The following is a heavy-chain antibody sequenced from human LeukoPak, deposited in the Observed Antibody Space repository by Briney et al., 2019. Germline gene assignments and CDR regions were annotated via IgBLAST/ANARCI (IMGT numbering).Heavy chain of an antibody. J-gene: IGHJ4*02. D-gene: IGHD4-11*01. Sequence: PGGSLGLSCAASGFTVSSNYMSWVRQAPGKGLEWVSVIYSGGSTYYADSVKDRFTISRDNSKNTLYLQMNSLRAEDTAVYYCARLTVTTRTFDYWGQGTLVTVSS. CDR3: ARLTVTTRTFDY. CDR1: GFTVSSNY. CDR2: IYSGGST. V-gene: IGHV3-66*01.